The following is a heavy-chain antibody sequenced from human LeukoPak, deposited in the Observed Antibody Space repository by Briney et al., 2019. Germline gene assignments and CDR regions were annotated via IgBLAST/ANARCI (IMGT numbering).Heavy chain of an antibody. CDR2: ISPYNSNT. D-gene: IGHD6-13*01. CDR3: ARGTRQQLDY. V-gene: IGHV1-18*04. CDR1: GYTFTDYY. J-gene: IGHJ4*02. Sequence: ASVKVSCKASGYTFTDYYLHWVRQAPGQGLEWIGWISPYNSNTDYTHKLQGRITVTTDTSTSTAYMELRSLRSDDAALYYCARGTRQQLDYWGQGTLVSVSS.